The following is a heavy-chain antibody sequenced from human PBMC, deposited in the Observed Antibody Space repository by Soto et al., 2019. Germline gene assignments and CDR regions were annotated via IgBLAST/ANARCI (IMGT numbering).Heavy chain of an antibody. J-gene: IGHJ3*02. CDR3: AMSRRSRRAFDI. D-gene: IGHD1-26*01. Sequence: HPGGSLRLSCAASGFTFSSYAMSWVRQAPGKGLEWVSAISGSGGSTYYADSVKGRFTISRDNSKNTLYLQMNSLRAEDTAVYYCAMSRRSRRAFDIWGQETMVTVSS. CDR2: ISGSGGST. CDR1: GFTFSSYA. V-gene: IGHV3-23*01.